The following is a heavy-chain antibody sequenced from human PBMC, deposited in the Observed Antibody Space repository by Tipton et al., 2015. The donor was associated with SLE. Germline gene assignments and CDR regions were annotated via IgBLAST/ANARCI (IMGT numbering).Heavy chain of an antibody. CDR1: GYRFTNHW. CDR3: ARLMGQHYYDSPADY. Sequence: VQLVQSGAEVKKPEESLKISCKGSGYRFTNHWIAWVRQMPGKGLEWMGITHPGNSDTRYSPSFQDQVTISADESTSTAYLQWSSLKASDTALYYCARLMGQHYYDSPADYWGQGTLVTVSS. CDR2: THPGNSDT. V-gene: IGHV5-51*03. J-gene: IGHJ4*02. D-gene: IGHD3-22*01.